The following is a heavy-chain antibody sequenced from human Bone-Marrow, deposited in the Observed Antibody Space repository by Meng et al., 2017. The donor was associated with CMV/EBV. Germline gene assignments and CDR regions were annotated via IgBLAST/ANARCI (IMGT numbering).Heavy chain of an antibody. Sequence: SETLSLTCTVSGGSVSGGSYYWSWIRQPPGKGLEWIGHMFSSGTTNYNPSLKGRVTITVDTSQNQFPLKLTSVAAADTVVYYFARAAACSPTILTYGWFDPWGQGTLVPVSS. J-gene: IGHJ5*02. CDR3: ARAAACSPTILTYGWFDP. V-gene: IGHV4-61*01. D-gene: IGHD3-9*01. CDR1: GGSVSGGSYY. CDR2: MFSSGTT.